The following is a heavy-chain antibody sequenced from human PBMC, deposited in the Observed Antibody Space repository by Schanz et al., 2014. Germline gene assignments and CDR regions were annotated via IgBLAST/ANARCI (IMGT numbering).Heavy chain of an antibody. Sequence: EVQLLESGGGLVQPGGSLRLSCSASTFTFDHYAMTWVRQAPGKGLEWVSAISGSGGSTYYADSVKGRFTISRDNSKNTVYLQMNSLRPGDTAVYYCAKGRFGELSDFDIWGQGTMVTVSS. J-gene: IGHJ3*02. CDR3: AKGRFGELSDFDI. V-gene: IGHV3-23*01. CDR1: TFTFDHYA. D-gene: IGHD3-10*01. CDR2: ISGSGGST.